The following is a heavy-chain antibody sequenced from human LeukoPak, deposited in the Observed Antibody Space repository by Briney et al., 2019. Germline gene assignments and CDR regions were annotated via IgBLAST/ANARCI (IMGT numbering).Heavy chain of an antibody. CDR3: ASTAGASIGSSGYHDAFDI. Sequence: SSETLSLTCTVSGGSISSSSYYWGWIRQPPGKGLEWIGSIYYSGSTYYNPSLKSRVTISVDTSKNQFSLKLSSVTAADTAVYYCASTAGASIGSSGYHDAFDIWGQGTMVTVSS. V-gene: IGHV4-39*07. CDR1: GGSISSSSYY. CDR2: IYYSGST. D-gene: IGHD3-22*01. J-gene: IGHJ3*02.